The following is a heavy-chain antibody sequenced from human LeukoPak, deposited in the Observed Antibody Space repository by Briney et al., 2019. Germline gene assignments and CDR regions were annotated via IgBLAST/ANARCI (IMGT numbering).Heavy chain of an antibody. CDR2: ISSSSSYI. J-gene: IGHJ3*02. Sequence: PGGSLRLSCAASGFTFSSYSMNWVRQAPGKGLEWVSSISSSSSYIYYADSVKCRFTISRDNAKNSLYLQMNSLRVEDTAVYYCARDKRGADYYGSGRPSPKNHAFDIWGQGTMVTVSS. D-gene: IGHD3-10*01. CDR3: ARDKRGADYYGSGRPSPKNHAFDI. CDR1: GFTFSSYS. V-gene: IGHV3-21*01.